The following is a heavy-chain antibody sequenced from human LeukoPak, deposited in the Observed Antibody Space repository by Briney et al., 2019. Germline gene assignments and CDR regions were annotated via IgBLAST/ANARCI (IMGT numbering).Heavy chain of an antibody. CDR1: GFTVSSNY. J-gene: IGHJ4*02. Sequence: SGGSLRLSCAGSGFTVSSNYMTWVRQAPGKGLEWVSVIYSDGRTYYGDYVKGRFTISRDNYKNMVYLQMNSLRAEDTALYYCALAGYRSSGLGVWGQGTLVTVSS. CDR2: IYSDGRT. D-gene: IGHD6-13*01. V-gene: IGHV3-53*01. CDR3: ALAGYRSSGLGV.